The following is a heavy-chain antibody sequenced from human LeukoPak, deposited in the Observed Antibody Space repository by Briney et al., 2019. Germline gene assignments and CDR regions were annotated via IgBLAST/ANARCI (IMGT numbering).Heavy chain of an antibody. J-gene: IGHJ4*02. D-gene: IGHD3-3*01. CDR3: ARHHREWLVDDY. Sequence: PGGSLRLSCAATGLTFSSYSMNLVRQAPGKGLEWVSYISSSSSTIYYADSVKGRFTISRDNAKNSLYLQMNSLRDEDTAVYYCARHHREWLVDDYWGQGTLVTVSS. V-gene: IGHV3-48*02. CDR1: GLTFSSYS. CDR2: ISSSSSTI.